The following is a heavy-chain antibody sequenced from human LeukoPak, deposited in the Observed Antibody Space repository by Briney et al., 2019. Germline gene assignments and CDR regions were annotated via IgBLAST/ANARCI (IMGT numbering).Heavy chain of an antibody. J-gene: IGHJ5*02. Sequence: SETLSLTCAVYGGSFSGYYWSWIRQPPGKGLEWIGEINHSGSTNYNPSLKSRVTISVERSKNQFSLKLSSVTAADTAVYYCARGPYCGGDCYYSWFDPWGQGTLVTVSS. D-gene: IGHD2-21*02. CDR3: ARGPYCGGDCYYSWFDP. CDR2: INHSGST. CDR1: GGSFSGYY. V-gene: IGHV4-34*01.